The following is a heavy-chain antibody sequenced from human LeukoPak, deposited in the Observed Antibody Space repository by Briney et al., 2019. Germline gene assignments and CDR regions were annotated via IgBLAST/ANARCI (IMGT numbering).Heavy chain of an antibody. V-gene: IGHV4-30-4*01. CDR2: IYYSGST. D-gene: IGHD2-15*01. CDR3: ARVGGYLLAAFDY. J-gene: IGHJ4*02. Sequence: SETLSLTCSVSGGSISSGGYYWSWIRQPPGKGLEWIGYIYYSGSTYYNPSLKSRVTISVDTSKNQFSLKLSSVTAADTAVYYCARVGGYLLAAFDYWGQGTLVTVSS. CDR1: GGSISSGGYY.